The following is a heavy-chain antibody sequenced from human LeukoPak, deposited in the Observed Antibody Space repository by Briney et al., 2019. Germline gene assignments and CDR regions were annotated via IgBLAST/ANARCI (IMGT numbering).Heavy chain of an antibody. CDR3: EAAGKGDY. CDR1: GFTFSSYG. Sequence: GGSLRLSCAASGFTFSSYGMHWVRQAPGKGLEWVAVISYDGSNKYYADSVKGRFTISRDNSKNTLYLQMNSLRAEDTAVYYCEAAGKGDYWGQGTLVAVSS. J-gene: IGHJ4*02. V-gene: IGHV3-30*03. CDR2: ISYDGSNK. D-gene: IGHD6-13*01.